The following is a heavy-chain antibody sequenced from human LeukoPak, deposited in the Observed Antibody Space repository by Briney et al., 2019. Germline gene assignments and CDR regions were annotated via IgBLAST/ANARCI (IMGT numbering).Heavy chain of an antibody. J-gene: IGHJ4*02. V-gene: IGHV3-23*01. CDR2: ISGSGDTT. Sequence: GGSLRLSCAASGFTFSSYAMSWVRQAPGKGREWVSGISGSGDTTYYADSGKGRFTISRDNSKHTLYLQMNSLRAEDTAVYYCXRDPXXGXFDYXGQXXXXXXSS. CDR3: XRDPXXGXFDY. CDR1: GFTFSSYA.